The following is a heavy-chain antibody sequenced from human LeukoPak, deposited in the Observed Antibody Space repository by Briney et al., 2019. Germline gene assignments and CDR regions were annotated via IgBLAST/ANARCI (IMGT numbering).Heavy chain of an antibody. CDR2: IYYSGST. J-gene: IGHJ3*01. CDR3: ASAIAIPAWAFDL. D-gene: IGHD6-13*01. V-gene: IGHV4-59*01. Sequence: PSETLSLTCTVSGASIRSYYWSWIRQPPGKGLEWIGYIYYSGSTNYNPSLKSRVAISVDTSKNQFSLRLNSVTAADTAVYYCASAIAIPAWAFDLWGQGTVVTVSS. CDR1: GASIRSYY.